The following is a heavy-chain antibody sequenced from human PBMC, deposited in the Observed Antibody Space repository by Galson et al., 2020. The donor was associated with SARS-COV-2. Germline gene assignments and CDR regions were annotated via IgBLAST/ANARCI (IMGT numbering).Heavy chain of an antibody. Sequence: GGSLRLSCSASGFTFSTYEMNWVRQAPGKGPEWASYISSSDTTVYYAKSVKGRFTISRDNAKNSLYLQMNSLRAEDTAVYYCARGGSIFDYWGQGTLVTVSS. D-gene: IGHD2-15*01. CDR2: ISSSDTTV. V-gene: IGHV3-48*03. CDR3: ARGGSIFDY. J-gene: IGHJ4*02. CDR1: GFTFSTYE.